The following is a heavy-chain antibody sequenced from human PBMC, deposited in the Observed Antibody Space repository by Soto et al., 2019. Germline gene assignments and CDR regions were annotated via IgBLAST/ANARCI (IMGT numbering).Heavy chain of an antibody. J-gene: IGHJ4*02. D-gene: IGHD5-18*01. CDR2: IYYSGST. V-gene: IGHV4-59*01. CDR1: GGSISSYY. CDR3: ARVFPGYSYGIDY. Sequence: SDTLSLTCTVSGGSISSYYWSWIRQPPGKGLEWIGYIYYSGSTNYNPSLKSRVTISVDTSKNQFSLKLSSVTAADTAVYYCARVFPGYSYGIDYWGQGTLVTVSS.